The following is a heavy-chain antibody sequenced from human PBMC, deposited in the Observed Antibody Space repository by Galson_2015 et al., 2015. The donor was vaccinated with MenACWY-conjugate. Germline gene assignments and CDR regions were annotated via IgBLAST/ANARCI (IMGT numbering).Heavy chain of an antibody. Sequence: PALVKPTQTLTLTCTFSGFSLSTSGVGVGWIRQPPGKALEWLAVIYWDDDKRYSPSLNNRLAIMNDTSKNQVVLTMTNMDPVDTGTYYCAHRRAGPNWDSGCFDPWGQGTLVTVSS. CDR3: AHRRAGPNWDSGCFDP. CDR1: GFSLSTSGVG. V-gene: IGHV2-5*02. D-gene: IGHD7-27*01. CDR2: IYWDDDK. J-gene: IGHJ5*02.